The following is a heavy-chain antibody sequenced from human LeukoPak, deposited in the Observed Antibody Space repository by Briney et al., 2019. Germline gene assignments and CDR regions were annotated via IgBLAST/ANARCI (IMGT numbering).Heavy chain of an antibody. J-gene: IGHJ5*02. CDR3: ARVDYYDSSGYYEGSNWFDP. Sequence: GESLQISCKGSGYTFTSYAMNWVRQAPGQGLEWMGWINTNTGNPTYAQGFTGRFVFSLDTSVSTAYLQISSLKAEDTAVYYCARVDYYDSSGYYEGSNWFDPWGQGTLVTVSS. V-gene: IGHV7-4-1*02. CDR2: INTNTGNP. CDR1: GYTFTSYA. D-gene: IGHD3-22*01.